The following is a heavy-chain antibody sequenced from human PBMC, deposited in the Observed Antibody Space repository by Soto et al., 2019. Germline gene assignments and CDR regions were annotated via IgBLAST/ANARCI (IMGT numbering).Heavy chain of an antibody. D-gene: IGHD4-17*01. V-gene: IGHV4-59*08. J-gene: IGHJ3*02. Sequence: SETLSLTCNVSGGSISGSSWSWIRLTPGKGLEWIGYIYYTGTTSYNPSLNSRVTISVDTSKNQFSLKLISVTAADTAFYYCARHGARAVKGQGTFDIWGLGTMVTVSS. CDR1: GGSISGSS. CDR3: ARHGARAVKGQGTFDI. CDR2: IYYTGTT.